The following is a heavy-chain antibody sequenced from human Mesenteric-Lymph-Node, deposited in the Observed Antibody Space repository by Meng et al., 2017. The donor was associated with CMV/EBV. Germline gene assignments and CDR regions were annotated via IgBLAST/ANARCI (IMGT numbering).Heavy chain of an antibody. CDR2: NSTYNGNT. Sequence: GYSFTTYGVACVQQAPEQGLEWMEWNSTYNGNTNTSQKFQGRITVNRDTSPSTAYMGLRSLRSDDTAVYFCARAREWGERSRPFDYWGQGTLVTVSS. V-gene: IGHV1-18*01. CDR3: ARAREWGERSRPFDY. D-gene: IGHD2-21*01. CDR1: GYSFTTYG. J-gene: IGHJ4*02.